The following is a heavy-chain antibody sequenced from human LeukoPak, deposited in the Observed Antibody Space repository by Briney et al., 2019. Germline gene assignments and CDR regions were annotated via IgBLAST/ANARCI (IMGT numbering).Heavy chain of an antibody. D-gene: IGHD2-15*01. Sequence: GGSPRLSCAASGFTFSSYAMHWVRQAPGKGLQWVAVISYDGSNKYYADSVKGRFTISRDNSKNTLYLQMNSLRAEDTAVYYCARDSTKYCSGGSCNRFDYWGQGTLVTVSS. CDR1: GFTFSSYA. CDR2: ISYDGSNK. CDR3: ARDSTKYCSGGSCNRFDY. J-gene: IGHJ4*02. V-gene: IGHV3-30*04.